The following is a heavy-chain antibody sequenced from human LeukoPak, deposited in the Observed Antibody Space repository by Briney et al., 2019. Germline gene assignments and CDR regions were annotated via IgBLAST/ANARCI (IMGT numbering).Heavy chain of an antibody. V-gene: IGHV4-4*07. D-gene: IGHD1-7*01. J-gene: IGHJ4*02. Sequence: SETLSLTCTVSGGSISSNYWSWIRQPAGKGLEWIGRIFTSGSTGYSPSLKSRVTMSLDTSKNQFSLKLTSVTAADTGMYYCAGVGAGTSRWGQGTLVTVSS. CDR1: GGSISSNY. CDR3: AGVGAGTSR. CDR2: IFTSGST.